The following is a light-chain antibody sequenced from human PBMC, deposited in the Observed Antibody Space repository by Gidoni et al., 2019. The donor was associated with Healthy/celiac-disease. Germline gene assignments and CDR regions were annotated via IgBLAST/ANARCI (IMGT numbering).Light chain of an antibody. Sequence: ELVMTQSPATLSVSPGERATLSCRASQSVSSNLAWYQQKPGQAPRLLIYGASTRATGIPARFSGSGSGTKFTLTISSLQSEDFAVYYCQHYNNWPLTFGGGTKVEIK. CDR1: QSVSSN. CDR2: GAS. CDR3: QHYNNWPLT. V-gene: IGKV3-15*01. J-gene: IGKJ4*01.